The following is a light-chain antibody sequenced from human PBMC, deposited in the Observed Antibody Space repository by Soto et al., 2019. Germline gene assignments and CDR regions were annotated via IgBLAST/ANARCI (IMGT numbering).Light chain of an antibody. Sequence: DIQMTQSPSTLSASVGDRVTITCRASQSISSWLAWYQQKLGRAPRLLIYDASSLESGVPSRFSGSGYGTEFTLTISSLQPDDFATYYCQQYQSYFLTFGPGTTVDMK. V-gene: IGKV1-5*01. CDR3: QQYQSYFLT. CDR1: QSISSW. CDR2: DAS. J-gene: IGKJ3*01.